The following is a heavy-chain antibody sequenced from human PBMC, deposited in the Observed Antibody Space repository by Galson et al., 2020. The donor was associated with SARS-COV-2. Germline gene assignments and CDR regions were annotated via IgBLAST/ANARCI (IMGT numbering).Heavy chain of an antibody. Sequence: GESLKISCAASGFTFRTYWMSWVRQAPGKGLEWVANIKQDGHEKYYVDSVKGRFTISRDNAKNSLYLQMDSLRVEDTAVYYCERREGPSYYWGQGTLVTVSS. J-gene: IGHJ4*02. CDR1: GFTFRTYW. V-gene: IGHV3-7*05. CDR2: IKQDGHEK. CDR3: ERREGPSYY. D-gene: IGHD1-26*01.